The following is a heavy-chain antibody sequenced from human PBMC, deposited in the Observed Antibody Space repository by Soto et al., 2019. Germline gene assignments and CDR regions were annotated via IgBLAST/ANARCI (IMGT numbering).Heavy chain of an antibody. CDR1: GFTFSDYY. V-gene: IGHV3-11*06. Sequence: GGSLRLSCAASGFTFSDYYMSWIRQAPGKGLEWVSYISSSSSYTNYADSVKGRFTISRDNAKNSLYLQMNSLRAEDTAVYYCARGRSKYQLLLNWFDPWGQGTLVTVS. D-gene: IGHD2-2*01. J-gene: IGHJ5*02. CDR2: ISSSSSYT. CDR3: ARGRSKYQLLLNWFDP.